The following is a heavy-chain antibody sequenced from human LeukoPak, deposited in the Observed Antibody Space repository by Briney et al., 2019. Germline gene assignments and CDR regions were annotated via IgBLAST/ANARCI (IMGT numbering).Heavy chain of an antibody. CDR3: ARDNDSRGPPHFDY. V-gene: IGHV1-69*06. J-gene: IGHJ4*02. Sequence: GASVKVSCKASGGTFSSYAISWVRQAPGQGIEWMGGIIPIFGTANYAQKFRGRVTITADKSTRIAYMELSSLRSEDTAVYYCARDNDSRGPPHFDYWGQGTLVTVSS. D-gene: IGHD3-16*01. CDR1: GGTFSSYA. CDR2: IIPIFGTA.